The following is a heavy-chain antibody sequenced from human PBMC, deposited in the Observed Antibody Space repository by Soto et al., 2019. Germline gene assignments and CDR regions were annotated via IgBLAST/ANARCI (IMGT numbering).Heavy chain of an antibody. J-gene: IGHJ4*02. CDR2: IIPIFGTA. V-gene: IGHV1-69*01. CDR3: TRGGYTSGPRFDY. CDR1: GGTFNSYA. D-gene: IGHD5-12*01. Sequence: QVQLVQSGAEVKKPGSSAKVSCKASGGTFNSYAISWVRQAPGQGLEWMGGIIPIFGTAKYAQKFQGRVTITADDSTNTGYLELTSLTFEDTAVYFCTRGGYTSGPRFDYWGQRTLVIVSS.